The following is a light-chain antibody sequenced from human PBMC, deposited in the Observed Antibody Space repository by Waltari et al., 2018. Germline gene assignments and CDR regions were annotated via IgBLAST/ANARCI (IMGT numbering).Light chain of an antibody. Sequence: SVGDRVTITCRASQSLSNWLAWYQQKPGKAPKVLIYKASTLESGVPSRFSGSGSGTEFTLTISSLQPDDFATYYCQQYRNLWTFGQGTKVEIK. CDR1: QSLSNW. V-gene: IGKV1-5*03. J-gene: IGKJ1*01. CDR3: QQYRNLWT. CDR2: KAS.